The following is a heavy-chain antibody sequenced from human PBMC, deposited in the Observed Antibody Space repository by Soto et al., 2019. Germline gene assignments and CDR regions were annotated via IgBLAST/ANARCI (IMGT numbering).Heavy chain of an antibody. J-gene: IGHJ4*02. CDR2: INGVGVAT. CDR3: ARGTEGSWVWGLTH. CDR1: GFTFSSNW. V-gene: IGHV3-74*01. D-gene: IGHD5-12*01. Sequence: GGSLRLSCAVSGFTFSSNWMHWVRQTPGKGLVCVARINGVGVATTYADSVKGRFTISRDNAKNTVYLQMNSLRAEDTAVYYCARGTEGSWVWGLTHWGRGTLVTVSS.